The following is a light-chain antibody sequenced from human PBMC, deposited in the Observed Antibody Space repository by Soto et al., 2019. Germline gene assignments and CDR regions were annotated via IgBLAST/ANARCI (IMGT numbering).Light chain of an antibody. V-gene: IGKV3-20*01. CDR3: QQSGSSFYT. J-gene: IGKJ2*01. CDR2: GAS. CDR1: QSVSSAY. Sequence: EIVLTQSPGTLYLSPGERATLSCRASQSVSSAYLAWYQQIPGQAPRLLIYGASSRATGSPDRFSGSGSETDFTLTISGLEPEDFAVYYCQQSGSSFYTFGQGTKLEIK.